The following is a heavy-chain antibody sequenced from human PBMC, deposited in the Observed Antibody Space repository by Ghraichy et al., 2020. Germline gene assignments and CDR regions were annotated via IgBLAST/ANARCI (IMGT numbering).Heavy chain of an antibody. J-gene: IGHJ4*02. D-gene: IGHD5-24*01. V-gene: IGHV1-69*13. CDR1: GGTFSSYA. CDR3: ARFSGVGGDGYNRPFDY. Sequence: SVKVSCKASGGTFSSYAISWVRQAPGQGLEWMGGIIPIFGTANYAQKFQGRVTITADESTSTAYMELSSLRSEDTAVYYCARFSGVGGDGYNRPFDYWGQGTLVTVSS. CDR2: IIPIFGTA.